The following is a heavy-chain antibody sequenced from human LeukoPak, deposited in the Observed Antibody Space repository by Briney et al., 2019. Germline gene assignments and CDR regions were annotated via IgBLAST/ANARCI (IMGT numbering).Heavy chain of an antibody. Sequence: SETLSLTCTVSGDSVTTYYWSWIRQPPGKGLEWLGYIYYSGSATYNPSLKSRVTISVDTSKNQFSLKLSSVTAADTAVYHCAREAMYSYGNNFDYWGQGTLVTVSS. V-gene: IGHV4-59*02. CDR3: AREAMYSYGNNFDY. D-gene: IGHD5-18*01. J-gene: IGHJ4*02. CDR2: IYYSGSA. CDR1: GDSVTTYY.